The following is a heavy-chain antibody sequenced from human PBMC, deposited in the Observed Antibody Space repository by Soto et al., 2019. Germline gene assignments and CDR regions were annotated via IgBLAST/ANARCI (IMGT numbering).Heavy chain of an antibody. D-gene: IGHD2-15*01. Sequence: SETLSLTCTVSGGSVSSGSYYWSWIRQPPGKGLEWIGYIYYSGSTNYNPSLKSRVTISVDTSKNQFSLKLSSVTAADTAVYYCARGVVVAALDYWGQGTLVTVSS. V-gene: IGHV4-61*01. J-gene: IGHJ4*02. CDR2: IYYSGST. CDR1: GGSVSSGSYY. CDR3: ARGVVVAALDY.